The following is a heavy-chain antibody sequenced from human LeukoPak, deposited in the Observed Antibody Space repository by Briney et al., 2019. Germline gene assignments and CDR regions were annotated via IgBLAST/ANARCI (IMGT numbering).Heavy chain of an antibody. Sequence: GGSLRLSCAASGFTFSGSAMHWVRQTSGKGLEWVGRIRSKANSYATAYAESVKGRFTISRDDSKNTAYLQMNSLKTEDTAVYYCTSQVYYYDSSGYDKRRMFDYWGQGTLVTVSS. CDR2: IRSKANSYAT. CDR3: TSQVYYYDSSGYDKRRMFDY. V-gene: IGHV3-73*01. CDR1: GFTFSGSA. J-gene: IGHJ4*02. D-gene: IGHD3-22*01.